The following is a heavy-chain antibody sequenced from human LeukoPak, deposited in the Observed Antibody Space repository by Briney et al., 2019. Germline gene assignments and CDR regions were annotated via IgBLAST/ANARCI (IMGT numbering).Heavy chain of an antibody. V-gene: IGHV3-23*01. Sequence: WGSLRLSCAASGFTCSSYSMSGVRQAPGKGLEWVSAISGSGGSTYYADSVKGRFTISRDNSKNTLYLQMNSLRAEDTAVYYCAEGSQWELLTSYFQHWGQGTLVTVSS. CDR3: AEGSQWELLTSYFQH. CDR2: ISGSGGST. J-gene: IGHJ1*01. CDR1: GFTCSSYS. D-gene: IGHD1-26*01.